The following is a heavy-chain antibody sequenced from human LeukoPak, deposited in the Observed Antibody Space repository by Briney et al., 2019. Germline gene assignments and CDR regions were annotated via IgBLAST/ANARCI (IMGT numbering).Heavy chain of an antibody. D-gene: IGHD5-12*01. J-gene: IGHJ4*02. CDR1: GGTFSSYA. V-gene: IGHV1-69*13. CDR2: IIPIFGTA. CDR3: AREGGGYAVFDY. Sequence: SVKVSCKASGGTFSSYAISWVRQAPGQGLEWMGGIIPIFGTANYAQKFQGRVTITADESTSTAYMELSSLRPEDTAVYYCAREGGGYAVFDYWGQGTLVTVSS.